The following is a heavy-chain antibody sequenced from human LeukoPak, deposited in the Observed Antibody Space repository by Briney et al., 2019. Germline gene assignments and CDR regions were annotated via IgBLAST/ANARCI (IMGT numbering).Heavy chain of an antibody. J-gene: IGHJ4*02. D-gene: IGHD6-13*01. Sequence: GGSLRLSCAASGFTLSNYVMHWVRQAPGKGLEWVAFTRYDGSDKYNADSVKGRFTISRDNSKNTLYLQMNSLRAEDTAVYYCVNTVAAAYYFDYWGQGTLVTVSS. CDR2: TRYDGSDK. CDR1: GFTLSNYV. V-gene: IGHV3-30*02. CDR3: VNTVAAAYYFDY.